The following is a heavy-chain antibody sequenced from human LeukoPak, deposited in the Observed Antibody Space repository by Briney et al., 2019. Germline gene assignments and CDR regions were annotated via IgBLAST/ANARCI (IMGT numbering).Heavy chain of an antibody. Sequence: SQTLSLTCTVSGVSISSGGYYWSWIRQPPGKGLEWIGYIYHSGSTYYNPSLKSRVTISVDRSKNQFSLKLSSVTAADTAVYYCAGGVGVGATTSNDNWFDPWGQGTLVIVSS. CDR2: IYHSGST. CDR1: GVSISSGGYY. D-gene: IGHD1-26*01. V-gene: IGHV4-30-2*01. J-gene: IGHJ5*02. CDR3: AGGVGVGATTSNDNWFDP.